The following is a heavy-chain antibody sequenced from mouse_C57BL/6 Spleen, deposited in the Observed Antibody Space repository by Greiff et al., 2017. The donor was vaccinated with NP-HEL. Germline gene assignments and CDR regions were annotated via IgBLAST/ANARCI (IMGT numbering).Heavy chain of an antibody. V-gene: IGHV1-61*01. Sequence: VKLQQPGAELVRPGSSVKLSCKASGYTFTSYWMDWVKQRPGQGLEWIGNIYPSDSETHYNQKFKDKATLTVDKSSSTAYMQLSSLTAEDSAVYYCARFPWFAYWGQGTLVTVSA. CDR2: IYPSDSET. J-gene: IGHJ3*01. CDR3: ARFPWFAY. CDR1: GYTFTSYW.